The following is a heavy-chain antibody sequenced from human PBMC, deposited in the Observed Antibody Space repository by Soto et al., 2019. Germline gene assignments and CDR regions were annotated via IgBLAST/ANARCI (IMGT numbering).Heavy chain of an antibody. Sequence: RGRSGAGSGLTSSSYGMNWVRQAPGKGLEWVAVIWYDGSNKYYADSVKGRFTISRDNSKNTLYLQMNSLRAEDTAVYYCARDLTATGVADYWGQGTLVTVSS. V-gene: IGHV3-33*01. CDR1: GLTSSSYG. D-gene: IGHD5-18*01. J-gene: IGHJ4*02. CDR2: IWYDGSNK. CDR3: ARDLTATGVADY.